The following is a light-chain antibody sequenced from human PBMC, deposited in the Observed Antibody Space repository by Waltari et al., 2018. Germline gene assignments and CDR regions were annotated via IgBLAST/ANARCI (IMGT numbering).Light chain of an antibody. Sequence: EIVLTQSPGTLSLSPGERDTLSCVASQGVNSTIFTWYQQKQGQAPGILIYVASFRAACIPDSFSESASGTHFTLTISRLEPEDFAVYYCQQFSTSPWTFGQGTKVEFK. CDR3: QQFSTSPWT. CDR1: QGVNSTI. J-gene: IGKJ1*01. CDR2: VAS. V-gene: IGKV3-20*01.